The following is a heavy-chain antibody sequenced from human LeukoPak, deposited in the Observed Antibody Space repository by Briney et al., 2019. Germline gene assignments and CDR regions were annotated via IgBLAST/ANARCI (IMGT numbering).Heavy chain of an antibody. CDR2: ISSSRSYI. D-gene: IGHD1-20*01. Sequence: GGSLRLSCAASGFTFSRYSMNWVRQAPGKGLGWVSSISSSRSYIYYADSVKGRFTISRDNAKNSLYLQMNSLRAADTPVYFCARDLGITGTQAGYWGPGTLVTVSS. V-gene: IGHV3-21*01. CDR3: ARDLGITGTQAGY. CDR1: GFTFSRYS. J-gene: IGHJ4*02.